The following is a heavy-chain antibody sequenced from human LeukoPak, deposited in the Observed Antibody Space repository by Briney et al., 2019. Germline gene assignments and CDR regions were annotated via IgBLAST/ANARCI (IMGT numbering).Heavy chain of an antibody. V-gene: IGHV3-23*01. CDR1: GSTFSSYA. CDR2: ISGSGGST. CDR3: AKGDDILTGYYLGWFDY. J-gene: IGHJ4*02. Sequence: PGGSLRLSCAASGSTFSSYAMSWVRQAPGKGLEWVSAISGSGGSTYYADSVKGRFTISRDNSKNTLYLQMNSLRAEDTAVYYCAKGDDILTGYYLGWFDYWGQGTLVTVSS. D-gene: IGHD3-9*01.